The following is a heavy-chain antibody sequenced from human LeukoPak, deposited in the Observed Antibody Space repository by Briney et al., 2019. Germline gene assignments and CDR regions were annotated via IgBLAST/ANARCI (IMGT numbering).Heavy chain of an antibody. J-gene: IGHJ4*02. CDR3: ARILGDQWPDRPLAY. V-gene: IGHV1-2*02. CDR2: INPDSGGT. Sequence: ASVKVSCKASGYTFTDYYMHWVRQAPGQGLEWMGWINPDSGGTNYPQKFQGRVTATRDTSISTAYMELSRLTSDDTALYYCARILGDQWPDRPLAYWGQGTLVTVSS. CDR1: GYTFTDYY. D-gene: IGHD6-19*01.